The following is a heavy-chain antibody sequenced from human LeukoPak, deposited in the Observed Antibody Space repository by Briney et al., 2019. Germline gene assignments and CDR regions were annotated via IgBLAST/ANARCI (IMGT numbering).Heavy chain of an antibody. V-gene: IGHV1-69*04. CDR1: GGTFSSYA. J-gene: IGHJ4*02. CDR3: ARSSWSFFDY. D-gene: IGHD6-13*01. Sequence: SVKVSCKASGGTFSSYAISWVRQAPGQGLEWMGRIIPILGTANYAQKFQGRVTITADKSTSTAYMELSSLRSEDTAVYYCARSSWSFFDYWGQGTLVTVSS. CDR2: IIPILGTA.